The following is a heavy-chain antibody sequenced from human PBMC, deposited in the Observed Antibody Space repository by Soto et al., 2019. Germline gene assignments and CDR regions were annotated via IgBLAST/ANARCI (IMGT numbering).Heavy chain of an antibody. CDR3: ARDRIASGLRAMGV. D-gene: IGHD6-13*01. CDR2: ISYNGNNNE. J-gene: IGHJ6*02. CDR1: GFTFSSHA. V-gene: IGHV3-30-3*01. Sequence: QVQLLESGGGVVQPGKSLRLSCAASGFTFSSHAMHWVRQAPGKGLEWVAVISYNGNNNEYYADSVKGRFTISRDNSKSTLYLQMNILRGEDTAIYFWARDRIASGLRAMGVWGQGTPVIVSS.